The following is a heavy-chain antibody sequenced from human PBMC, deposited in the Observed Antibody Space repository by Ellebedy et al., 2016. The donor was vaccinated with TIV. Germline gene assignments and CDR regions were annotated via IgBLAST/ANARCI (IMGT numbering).Heavy chain of an antibody. CDR3: AKLSADITLIVVVIDPGAFDI. V-gene: IGHV3-23*01. Sequence: GGSLRLSCAASGFTFSSYAMSWVRQAPGKGLEWVSAISGSGGRTYYADSVKGRLAISRDNSKNTLYLQMNSLRAEDTAVYYCAKLSADITLIVVVIDPGAFDIWGQGTMVTVSS. D-gene: IGHD3-22*01. CDR1: GFTFSSYA. J-gene: IGHJ3*02. CDR2: ISGSGGRT.